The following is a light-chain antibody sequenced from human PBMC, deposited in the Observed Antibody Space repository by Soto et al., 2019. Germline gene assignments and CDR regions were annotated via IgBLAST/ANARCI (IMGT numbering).Light chain of an antibody. Sequence: QSALTQPASVSGSPGQSITISCTGTSSDVGGYNYVSWYQQHPGKAPKLMLYDVSNRPSGVSNRFSGSKSGNTASLTISGLQAEDEADYYCSSYTSSSTLVFGGGTKPTVL. V-gene: IGLV2-14*01. CDR2: DVS. J-gene: IGLJ2*01. CDR3: SSYTSSSTLV. CDR1: SSDVGGYNY.